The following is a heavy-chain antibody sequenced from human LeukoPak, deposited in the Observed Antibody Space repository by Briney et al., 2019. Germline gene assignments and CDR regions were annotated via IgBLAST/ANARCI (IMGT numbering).Heavy chain of an antibody. CDR1: GFTFSSYG. CDR3: AKEYDSSGLFDY. V-gene: IGHV3-30*02. J-gene: IGHJ4*02. Sequence: GGSLRLSCAASGFTFSSYGMYWVRQAPGKGLEWVAFIRYDGSNKYYTDSVKGRFTISRDNSKNTLYLQMNSLRAEDTAVYYCAKEYDSSGLFDYWGQGTLVTVSS. D-gene: IGHD3-22*01. CDR2: IRYDGSNK.